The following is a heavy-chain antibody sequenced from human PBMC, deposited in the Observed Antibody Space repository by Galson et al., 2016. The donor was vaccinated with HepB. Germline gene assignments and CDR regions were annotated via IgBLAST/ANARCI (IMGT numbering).Heavy chain of an antibody. Sequence: ETLSLTCTVSGYSIRSGYYWVWIRQPPGKGLEWIGTIFYNGNTFYNPSLKNRVTISVDTSKNQFSLNLNSVTASGTAVYYCARAATGDSNGYYADNWAQGTLVTVSS. CDR1: GYSIRSGYY. CDR2: IFYNGNT. CDR3: ARAATGDSNGYYADN. V-gene: IGHV4-38-2*02. J-gene: IGHJ4*02. D-gene: IGHD5-18*01.